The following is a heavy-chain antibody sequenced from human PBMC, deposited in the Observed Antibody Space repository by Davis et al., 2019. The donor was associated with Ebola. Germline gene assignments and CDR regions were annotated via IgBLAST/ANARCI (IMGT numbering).Heavy chain of an antibody. CDR1: GGSFSGYY. V-gene: IGHV4-59*01. J-gene: IGHJ5*02. D-gene: IGHD2-8*01. CDR3: AREGYCTNGVCYTGWFDP. Sequence: SETLSLTCAVYGGSFSGYYWSWIRQPPGKGLEWIGYIYYSGSTNYNPSLKSRVTISVDTSKNQFSLKLSSVTAADTAVYYCAREGYCTNGVCYTGWFDPWGQGTLVTVSS. CDR2: IYYSGST.